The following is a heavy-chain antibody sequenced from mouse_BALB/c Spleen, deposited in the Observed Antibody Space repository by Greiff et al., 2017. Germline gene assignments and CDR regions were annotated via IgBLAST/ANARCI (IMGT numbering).Heavy chain of an antibody. CDR1: GYSITSDYV. CDR3: ARLSY. J-gene: IGHJ3*01. CDR2: ISYSGST. V-gene: IGHV3-2*02. Sequence: DVQLVESGPGLVKPSQSLSLTCTVTGYSITSDYVCNWIRQFPGNKLEWMGYISYSGSTSYNPSLKSRISITRDTSKNQFFLQLNSVTTEDTATYYCARLSYWGQGTLVTVSA.